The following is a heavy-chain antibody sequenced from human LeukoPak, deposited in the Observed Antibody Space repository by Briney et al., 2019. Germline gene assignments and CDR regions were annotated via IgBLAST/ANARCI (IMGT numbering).Heavy chain of an antibody. CDR1: GFTFSSYA. J-gene: IGHJ4*02. V-gene: IGHV3-23*01. Sequence: GGSLRLSCAASGFTFSSYAMSWARQAPGKGLEWVSAISGSGGSTYYADSVKGRFTISRDNSKNTLYLQMNSLRAEDTAVYYCAKESGGYYGSGSYYGNFDYWGQGTLVTVSS. CDR3: AKESGGYYGSGSYYGNFDY. CDR2: ISGSGGST. D-gene: IGHD3-10*01.